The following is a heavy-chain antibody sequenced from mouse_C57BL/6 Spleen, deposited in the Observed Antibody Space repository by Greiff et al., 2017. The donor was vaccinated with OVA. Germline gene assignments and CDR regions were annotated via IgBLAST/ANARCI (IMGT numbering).Heavy chain of an antibody. CDR2: ISSGGRYT. CDR3: ARHYYGSSDWDCYV. CDR1: GFTFSSYG. V-gene: IGHV5-6*02. J-gene: IGHJ1*03. Sequence: DVKLVESGGDLVKPGGSLKLSCAASGFTFSSYGMSWVRQTPAQRLEWVATISSGGRYTYSTDSVTGRFTISRDNAKNTLYLQMSSLKSEDTAMYYCARHYYGSSDWDCYVWGTGTTVTVAS. D-gene: IGHD1-1*01.